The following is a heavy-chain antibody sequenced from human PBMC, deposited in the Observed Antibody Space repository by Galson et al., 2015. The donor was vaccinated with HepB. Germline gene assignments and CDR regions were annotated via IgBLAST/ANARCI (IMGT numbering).Heavy chain of an antibody. D-gene: IGHD2/OR15-2a*01. J-gene: IGHJ6*03. CDR2: ISYDGNKK. V-gene: IGHV3-30*03. Sequence: SLRLSCAGSGFTFSSYGIHWVRQAPGKGLEWVAAISYDGNKKYYADSVKGRFVVSRNNIDNAVFLQIRSLRGEDTAVYYCARDEAGQYYKFQYMDVWGKGTTVSVSS. CDR3: ARDEAGQYYKFQYMDV. CDR1: GFTFSSYG.